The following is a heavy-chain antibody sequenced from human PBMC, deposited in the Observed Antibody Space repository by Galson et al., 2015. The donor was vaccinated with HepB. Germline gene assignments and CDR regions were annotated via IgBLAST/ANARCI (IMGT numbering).Heavy chain of an antibody. Sequence: SVKVSCKASGYTFTGYYMHWVRQAPGQGLEWMGRINPNSGGTNYAQKFQGGVTMTRDTSISTAYMELSRLRSDDTAVYYCARETPYGDYSVGWFDPWGQGTLVTVSS. J-gene: IGHJ5*02. D-gene: IGHD4-17*01. CDR3: ARETPYGDYSVGWFDP. V-gene: IGHV1-2*06. CDR1: GYTFTGYY. CDR2: INPNSGGT.